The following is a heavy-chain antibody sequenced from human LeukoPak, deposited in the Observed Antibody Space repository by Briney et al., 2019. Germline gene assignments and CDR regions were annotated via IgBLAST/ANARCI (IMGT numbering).Heavy chain of an antibody. J-gene: IGHJ5*02. D-gene: IGHD3-3*01. CDR3: AKSWGEFWSGYYGGNWFDP. V-gene: IGHV3-9*01. CDR2: ISWNSGSI. CDR1: GFTFDDYA. Sequence: GGSLRLSCAASGFTFDDYAMHWVRQAPGKGLEWVSGISWNSGSIGYADSVKGRFTISRDNSKNTLYLQMNSLRAEDTAVYYCAKSWGEFWSGYYGGNWFDPWGQGTLVTVSS.